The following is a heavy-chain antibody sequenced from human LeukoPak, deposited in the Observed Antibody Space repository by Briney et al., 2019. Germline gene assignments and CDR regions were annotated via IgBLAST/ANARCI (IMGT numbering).Heavy chain of an antibody. CDR1: GYTFNSYG. CDR2: INPSGGST. J-gene: IGHJ5*02. V-gene: IGHV1-46*02. CDR3: AGGRQLVSPLHH. Sequence: ASVRVSCKASGYTFNSYGISWVRQAPGQGLEWMGIINPSGGSTSYAQKFQGRVTMTRDTSTSTVYMELSSLRSEDTAVYYCAGGRQLVSPLHHWGQGTLVTVSS. D-gene: IGHD6-13*01.